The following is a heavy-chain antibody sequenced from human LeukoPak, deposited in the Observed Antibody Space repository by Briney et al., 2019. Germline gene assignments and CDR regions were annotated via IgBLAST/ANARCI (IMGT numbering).Heavy chain of an antibody. J-gene: IGHJ4*02. Sequence: ASVKVSCKASGGTFSSYAISWVRQAPGQGLEWMGGIIPIFGTANYAQKFQGRVTITADESTSTAYMELSSLRSEDTAVYYCARDGDYGSNYFDYWGQGTLVTVSS. CDR2: IIPIFGTA. V-gene: IGHV1-69*13. CDR1: GGTFSSYA. D-gene: IGHD4-23*01. CDR3: ARDGDYGSNYFDY.